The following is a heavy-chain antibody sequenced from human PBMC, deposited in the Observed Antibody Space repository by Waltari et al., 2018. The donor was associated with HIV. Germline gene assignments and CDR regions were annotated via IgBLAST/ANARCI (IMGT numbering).Heavy chain of an antibody. CDR1: GESFSGFY. Sequence: QVQLQQWGAGLLKPSETLSLTCAVYGESFSGFYWSWIRQPPGKGLEWIGEINHSGVTNYKPSLRSRVTISVDTSKNQFSLKLSSVTAADTAVYYCARGGYSSSWNDKYSWFDPWGQGTLVTVSS. CDR2: INHSGVT. CDR3: ARGGYSSSWNDKYSWFDP. D-gene: IGHD6-13*01. J-gene: IGHJ5*02. V-gene: IGHV4-34*01.